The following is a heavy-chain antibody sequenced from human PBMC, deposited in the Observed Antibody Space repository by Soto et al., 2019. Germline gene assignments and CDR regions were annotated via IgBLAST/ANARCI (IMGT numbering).Heavy chain of an antibody. D-gene: IGHD6-6*01. V-gene: IGHV4-4*07. CDR1: AGSISSYY. CDR2: IYTSGST. J-gene: IGHJ3*02. CDR3: PRDQQRVLAYDI. Sequence: PSATLSLTCTVSAGSISSYYWSWIRQPAGKGLEWIGRIYTSGSTNYNPSLKSRVTMSVDTSKNQFSLTLSSVTAADAAVYYCPRDQQRVLAYDIWGEGTMVTDSS.